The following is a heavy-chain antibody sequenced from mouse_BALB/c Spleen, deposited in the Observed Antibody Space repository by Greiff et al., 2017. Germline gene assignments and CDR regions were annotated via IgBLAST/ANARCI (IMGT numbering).Heavy chain of an antibody. D-gene: IGHD1-1*01. J-gene: IGHJ4*01. Sequence: VESGGGLVQPGGSLKLSCAASGFTFSSYTMSWVRQTPEKRLEWVAYISNGGGSTYYPDTVKGRFTISRDNAKNTLYLQMSSLKSEDTAMYYCARGYYGSSYGYAMDYWGQGTSVTVSS. CDR3: ARGYYGSSYGYAMDY. CDR1: GFTFSSYT. V-gene: IGHV5-12-2*01. CDR2: ISNGGGST.